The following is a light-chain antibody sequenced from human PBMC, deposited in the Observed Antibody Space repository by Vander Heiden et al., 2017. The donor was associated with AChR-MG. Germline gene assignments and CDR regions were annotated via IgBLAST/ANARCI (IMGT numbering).Light chain of an antibody. CDR2: DVS. V-gene: IGKV1-5*01. J-gene: IGKJ3*01. CDR3: HQYISPFT. CDR1: QSVKGW. Sequence: DIQLTPSPSTLSASVGDRVTITCRASQSVKGWLAWDQQKPGKAPKILIYDVSSLESGVPSRFSGSGSGTEFTLTISSLQPDDFATYYCHQYISPFTFGPGTKVEI.